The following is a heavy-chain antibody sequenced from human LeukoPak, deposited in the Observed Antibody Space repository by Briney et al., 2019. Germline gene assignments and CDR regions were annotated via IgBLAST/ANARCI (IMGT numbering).Heavy chain of an antibody. D-gene: IGHD3-10*01. CDR1: GFTFSSYE. CDR3: ARHLRGVRGTFDY. CDR2: ISSSGSTI. Sequence: GGSLRLSCAASGFTFSSYEMNWVRQAPGKGLEWVSYISSSGSTIYYADSVRGRFTISRDNAKNSLYLQMNSLRAEDTATYFCARHLRGVRGTFDYWGQGTLVTVSS. J-gene: IGHJ4*02. V-gene: IGHV3-48*03.